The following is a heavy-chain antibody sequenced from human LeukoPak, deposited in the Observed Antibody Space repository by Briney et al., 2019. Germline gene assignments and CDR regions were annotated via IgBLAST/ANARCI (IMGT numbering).Heavy chain of an antibody. Sequence: GGSLRLSCAASGFTFSNYAMRWVRQAPGKGLEWCSGISGSGDSTYYADSVKGRFTISRDNSKNTLYLQMNSLRAEDTAVYYCTRGSIAYYYMDVWGKGTTVTISS. CDR2: ISGSGDST. CDR1: GFTFSNYA. CDR3: TRGSIAYYYMDV. J-gene: IGHJ6*03. D-gene: IGHD3-16*01. V-gene: IGHV3-23*01.